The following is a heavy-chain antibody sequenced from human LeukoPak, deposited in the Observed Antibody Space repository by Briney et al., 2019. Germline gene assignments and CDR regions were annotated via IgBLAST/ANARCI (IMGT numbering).Heavy chain of an antibody. J-gene: IGHJ4*02. D-gene: IGHD5-24*01. CDR1: GFTFGDYA. CDR3: SREMATHTGIDY. CDR2: IRSKAYGGTT. Sequence: GGSLRLSCRASGFTFGDYAMSWVRQAPGKGLEWVGFIRSKAYGGTTEYAASVKDRFTISRDDSRSIAYLQMNSLKTEDTAVYYCSREMATHTGIDYWGQGTLVTVSS. V-gene: IGHV3-49*04.